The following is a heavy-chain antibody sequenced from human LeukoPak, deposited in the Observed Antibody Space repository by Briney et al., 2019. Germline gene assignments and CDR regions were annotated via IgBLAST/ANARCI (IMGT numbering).Heavy chain of an antibody. J-gene: IGHJ4*02. V-gene: IGHV1-18*01. CDR1: GYTFTSYG. D-gene: IGHD6-19*01. Sequence: ASVKVSCKASGYTFTSYGISWVRQAPGQGLEWMGWNSAYNGNTNYAQKLQGRVTMTTDTSTSTAYMELRILRSDDTAVYYCARDQSPIAVAAPFDYWGRGTLVTVSS. CDR3: ARDQSPIAVAAPFDY. CDR2: NSAYNGNT.